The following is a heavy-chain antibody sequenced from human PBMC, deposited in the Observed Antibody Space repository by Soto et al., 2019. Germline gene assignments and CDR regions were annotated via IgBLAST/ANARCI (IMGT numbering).Heavy chain of an antibody. V-gene: IGHV3-30-3*01. CDR1: GFTFSSYA. CDR3: ARDPKSPYCSGGSCYYYYYGMDV. D-gene: IGHD2-15*01. J-gene: IGHJ6*02. Sequence: QVQLVESGGGVVQPGRSLRLSCAASGFTFSSYAMHWVRQAPGKGLEWVAVISYDGSNKYYADSVKGRFTISRDNSKNTLYLQMNSLRAEDTAVYYCARDPKSPYCSGGSCYYYYYGMDVWGQGTTVTVPS. CDR2: ISYDGSNK.